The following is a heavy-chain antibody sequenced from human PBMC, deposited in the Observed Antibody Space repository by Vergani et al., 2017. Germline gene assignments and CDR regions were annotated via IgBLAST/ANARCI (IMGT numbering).Heavy chain of an antibody. D-gene: IGHD3-22*01. J-gene: IGHJ4*02. CDR1: GFTFGDYA. V-gene: IGHV3-49*05. Sequence: EVQLVESGGGLVKPGRSLRLSCTASGFTFGDYAMSWFRQAPGKGLEWVGFIRSKAYGGTTEYAASVKGRFTISRDDSKSIAYLQMNSLKTEDTAVYYCXRLSLDYYDSSGYGGFDYWGQGTLVTVSS. CDR2: IRSKAYGGTT. CDR3: XRLSLDYYDSSGYGGFDY.